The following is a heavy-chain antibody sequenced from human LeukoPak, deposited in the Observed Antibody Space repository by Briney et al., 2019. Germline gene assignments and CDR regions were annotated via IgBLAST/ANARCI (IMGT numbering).Heavy chain of an antibody. J-gene: IGHJ4*02. CDR1: GGSFSGYY. D-gene: IGHD3-16*01. Sequence: PSETLSLTCAVYGGSFSGYYWSWIRQPPGKGLEWIGEINHIGDTYYNPSLTSRVSISVDKSKSQFSLKPTSVTAADTGVYYCARGMIDARLQDWGQGTLVTVS. CDR3: ARGMIDARLQD. CDR2: INHIGDT. V-gene: IGHV4-34*01.